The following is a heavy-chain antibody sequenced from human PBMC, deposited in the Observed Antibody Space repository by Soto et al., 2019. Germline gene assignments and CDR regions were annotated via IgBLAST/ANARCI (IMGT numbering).Heavy chain of an antibody. CDR2: ISYDGTNK. CDR1: GFSFSISP. Sequence: GGSLRLCCAASGFSFSISPMHWVRQAPGKGPEWVALISYDGTNKFYADSVKGRFTISRDNSKSTLYLQVDSLRPEDAAVYYCARDPKTSGGQHWAFNYFDSWGQGTLVTVSS. CDR3: ARDPKTSGGQHWAFNYFDS. V-gene: IGHV3-30-3*01. D-gene: IGHD7-27*01. J-gene: IGHJ4*02.